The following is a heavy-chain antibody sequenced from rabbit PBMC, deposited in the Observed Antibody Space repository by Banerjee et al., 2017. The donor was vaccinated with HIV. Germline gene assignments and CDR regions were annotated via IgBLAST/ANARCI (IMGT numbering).Heavy chain of an antibody. CDR1: GFSFSNSYW. D-gene: IGHD4-2*01. Sequence: EQLEESGGGLVKPGGTLTLTCTASGFSFSNSYWICWVRQAPGKGLEWIGCIYTGSSGYTYYANWAKGRFTVSKTSSTTVTLQMTSLTAADTATYFCATDDAGSGRFRLWGPGTLVTVS. CDR3: ATDDAGSGRFRL. V-gene: IGHV1S45*01. J-gene: IGHJ6*01. CDR2: IYTGSSGYT.